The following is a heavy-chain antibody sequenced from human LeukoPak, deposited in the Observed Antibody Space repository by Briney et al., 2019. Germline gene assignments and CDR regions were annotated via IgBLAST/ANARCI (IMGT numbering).Heavy chain of an antibody. V-gene: IGHV3-23*01. CDR2: ISGSGGST. D-gene: IGHD1-26*01. CDR3: VGGTGWRLDS. Sequence: GESLRLSCIGTGFSFSSDAMGWVRQAPGKGLEWVSGISGSGGSTYYADSVKGRFTISRDNSKNTLYLQMNSLRVEDTAVYYCVGGTGWRLDSWGQGTLVTVSS. CDR1: GFSFSSDA. J-gene: IGHJ1*01.